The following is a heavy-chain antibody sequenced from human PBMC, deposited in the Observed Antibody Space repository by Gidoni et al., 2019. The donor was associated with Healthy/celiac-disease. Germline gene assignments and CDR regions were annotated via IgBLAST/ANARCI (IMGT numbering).Heavy chain of an antibody. Sequence: VQPGGSLRLSCAASGFTFSSYDMHWVRQATGKGLEWVSAIGTAGDTYYPGSVKGRFTISRENAKNSLYLQMNSLRAGDTAVYYCARGRYYYDSSGCLFEYWGQGTLVTVSS. CDR1: GFTFSSYD. CDR3: ARGRYYYDSSGCLFEY. D-gene: IGHD3-22*01. CDR2: IGTAGDT. V-gene: IGHV3-13*01. J-gene: IGHJ4*02.